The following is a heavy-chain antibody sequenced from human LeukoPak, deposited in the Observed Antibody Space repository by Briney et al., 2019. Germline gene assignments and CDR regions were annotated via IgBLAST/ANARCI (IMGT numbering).Heavy chain of an antibody. CDR1: GYSISIDYY. Sequence: KSSETLSLTCTISGYSISIDYYWAWIRQPPGKCLEWIGSSYHSGSTYYNPSHKSRVTISVDTSKNQFSLKLTSVTAADTAVYYCARSLGGYSGSYKGNWFDPWGQGTLVTVSS. CDR2: SYHSGST. J-gene: IGHJ5*02. V-gene: IGHV4-38-2*02. D-gene: IGHD1-26*01. CDR3: ARSLGGYSGSYKGNWFDP.